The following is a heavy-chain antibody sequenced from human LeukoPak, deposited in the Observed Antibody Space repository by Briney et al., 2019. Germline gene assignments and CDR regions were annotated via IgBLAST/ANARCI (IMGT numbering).Heavy chain of an antibody. V-gene: IGHV3-7*01. Sequence: GGSLRLSCAVSGVNFSSYWMSWVRQAPGKGLEWVANIKQDGSEEYYVDSVKGRFTISTDNAKNSLYLQMNSLRAEDTAVYYCARSGRGGAFDIWGQGTMVTVSS. CDR2: IKQDGSEE. CDR1: GVNFSSYW. D-gene: IGHD1-26*01. CDR3: ARSGRGGAFDI. J-gene: IGHJ3*02.